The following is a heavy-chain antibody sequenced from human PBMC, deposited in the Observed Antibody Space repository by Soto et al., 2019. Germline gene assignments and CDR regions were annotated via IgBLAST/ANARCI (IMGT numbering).Heavy chain of an antibody. V-gene: IGHV1-24*01. J-gene: IGHJ6*03. CDR1: GYTLTELS. D-gene: IGHD3-16*02. CDR3: ATNVVRLHLGELSSDHYYMDV. Sequence: ASVKVSCKVSGYTLTELSMHWVRQAPGKGLEWMGGFDPEDGETIYAQKFQGRVTMTEDTSTDTAYMELSSLRSEDTAVYYCATNVVRLHLGELSSDHYYMDVWGKGTTVTVSS. CDR2: FDPEDGET.